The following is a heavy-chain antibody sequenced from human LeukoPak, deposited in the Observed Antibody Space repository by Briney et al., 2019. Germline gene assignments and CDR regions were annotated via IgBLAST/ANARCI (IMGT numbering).Heavy chain of an antibody. D-gene: IGHD3-10*01. CDR3: AREMFYYGSASYALDV. Sequence: GGSLRLSCAVSGFTVTSNYMSWVRQPPGKGLEWVSVIHSGGNTDYADSVKGRFTISRDNSKNTLYLQMNSLRVEDTAVYYCAREMFYYGSASYALDVWGQGTMVAVSS. CDR2: IHSGGNT. V-gene: IGHV3-53*01. J-gene: IGHJ3*01. CDR1: GFTVTSNY.